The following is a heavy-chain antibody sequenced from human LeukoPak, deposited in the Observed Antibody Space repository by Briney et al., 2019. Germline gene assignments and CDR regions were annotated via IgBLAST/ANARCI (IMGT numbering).Heavy chain of an antibody. D-gene: IGHD3-22*01. CDR2: IIPILGIA. J-gene: IGHJ4*02. V-gene: IGHV1-69*04. CDR1: GGTFSSYA. CDR3: ARGTATSGQYYDSSGYYY. Sequence: SVKVSCKASGGTFSSYAISWVRQAPGQGLEWMGRIIPILGIANYAQKFQGRVTITADKSTSTAYMELSSLRSEDTAVYYCARGTATSGQYYDSSGYYYWGQGTLVTVSS.